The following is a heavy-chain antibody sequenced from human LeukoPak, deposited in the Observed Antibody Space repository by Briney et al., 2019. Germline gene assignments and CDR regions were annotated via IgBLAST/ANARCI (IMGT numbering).Heavy chain of an antibody. J-gene: IGHJ3*01. CDR2: ISYSSETI. D-gene: IGHD5-24*01. CDR3: AKDRGGGSQLGDAYDV. V-gene: IGHV3-9*01. Sequence: PGGSLRLSCAASGFTFSSSAMSWVRQAPGKGLEWVSGISYSSETIGYVDSVKGRFTISRDNVRKSLYLQMNSLRIEDTALYYCAKDRGGGSQLGDAYDVWGQGTMVSVSS. CDR1: GFTFSSSA.